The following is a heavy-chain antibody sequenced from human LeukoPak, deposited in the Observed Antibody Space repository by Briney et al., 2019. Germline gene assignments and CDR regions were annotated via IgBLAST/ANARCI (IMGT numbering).Heavy chain of an antibody. V-gene: IGHV3-21*05. D-gene: IGHD3-9*01. CDR1: GFTFKLFV. Sequence: PGGSLRLSCAASGFTFKLFVMGWLRQAPGRGLEWFSYISKRSGHIYHTDSVEGRFTTSRDNANDSVYLQMNNLRVEDTAIYFCARFDGGFDSWGQGTLVTVSS. CDR3: ARFDGGFDS. CDR2: ISKRSGHI. J-gene: IGHJ4*02.